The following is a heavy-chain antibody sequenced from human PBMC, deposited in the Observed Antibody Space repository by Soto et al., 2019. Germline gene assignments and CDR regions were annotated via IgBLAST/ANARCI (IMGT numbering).Heavy chain of an antibody. D-gene: IGHD3-3*01. J-gene: IGHJ4*02. Sequence: ASVKVSCKVSGYTFTSYGISWVRQAPGQGLEWMGWISAYNGNTNYAQKLQGRVTMTTDTSTSTAHMELRSLRSDDTAVYYCARERVVTVPLDYWGQGTLVTVSS. CDR1: GYTFTSYG. CDR3: ARERVVTVPLDY. V-gene: IGHV1-18*04. CDR2: ISAYNGNT.